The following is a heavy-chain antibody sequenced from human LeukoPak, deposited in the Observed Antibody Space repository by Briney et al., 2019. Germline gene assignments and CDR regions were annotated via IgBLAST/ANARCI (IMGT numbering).Heavy chain of an antibody. CDR1: GGSISSSSYY. CDR2: IYYSGST. CDR3: AGPSSSWYSWFDP. V-gene: IGHV4-39*01. D-gene: IGHD6-13*01. J-gene: IGHJ5*02. Sequence: SETLSLTCTVSGGSISSSSYYWGWIRQPPGKGLEWTGSIYYSGSTYYNPSLKSRVTISVDTSKNQFSLKLSSVTAADTAVYYCAGPSSSWYSWFDPWGQGTLVTVSS.